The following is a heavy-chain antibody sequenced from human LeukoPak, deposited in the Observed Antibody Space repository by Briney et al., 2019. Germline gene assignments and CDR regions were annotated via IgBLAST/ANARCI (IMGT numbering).Heavy chain of an antibody. CDR2: ISSYNGNT. Sequence: ASVKVSCKASGYTFTSYGISWVGQAPGQGVKGMGWISSYNGNTNYPQKLQGRVTMTTDTSTSTAYMELRSPRSADPAVYYCARVPRNYYYYRDVWGKGTTVTVSS. CDR1: GYTFTSYG. V-gene: IGHV1-18*01. CDR3: ARVPRNYYYYRDV. J-gene: IGHJ6*03.